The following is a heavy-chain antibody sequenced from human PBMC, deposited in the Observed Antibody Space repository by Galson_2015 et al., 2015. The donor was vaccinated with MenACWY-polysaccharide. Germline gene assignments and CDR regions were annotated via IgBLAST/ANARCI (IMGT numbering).Heavy chain of an antibody. J-gene: IGHJ4*02. CDR3: TRNLAYRSVSQGVDY. CDR1: GFTFGDYG. D-gene: IGHD6-19*01. V-gene: IGHV3-49*03. CDR2: IRSKAYGGTT. Sequence: SLRLSCAASGFTFGDYGMSWFRQAPGKGLEWVGFIRSKAYGGTTEYAASVKGRFTISRDDSKSIAYLQMNSLKTEDTAVYSCTRNLAYRSVSQGVDYWGQGTLVTVSS.